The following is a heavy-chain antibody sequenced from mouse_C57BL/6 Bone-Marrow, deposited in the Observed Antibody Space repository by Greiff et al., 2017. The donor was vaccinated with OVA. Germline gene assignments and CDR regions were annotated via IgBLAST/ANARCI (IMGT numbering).Heavy chain of an antibody. CDR1: GYAFSSSW. CDR3: ARNDGYRTMDY. Sequence: QVQLQQSGPELVKPGASVKISCKASGYAFSSSWMNWVKQRPGKGLEWIGRIYPGDGDTNYNGKFKGKATLTADKSSSTAYMQLSSLTSEYSAVYFCARNDGYRTMDYWGQGTSVTVSS. D-gene: IGHD2-3*01. CDR2: IYPGDGDT. V-gene: IGHV1-82*01. J-gene: IGHJ4*01.